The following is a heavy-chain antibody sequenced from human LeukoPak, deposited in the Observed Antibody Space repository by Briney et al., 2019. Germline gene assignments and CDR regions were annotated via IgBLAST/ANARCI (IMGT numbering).Heavy chain of an antibody. CDR1: GASTSHFY. D-gene: IGHD5-12*01. CDR2: MHNSGSS. V-gene: IGHV4-59*01. CDR3: ARSAEWLRNAFDI. J-gene: IGHJ3*02. Sequence: SETLSLSCTVSGASTSHFYWNWIRQPPGKGLEWIGYMHNSGSSKHNPSLKSRVTISIDTSKNQFSLQLTSVTAADTAMYFCARSAEWLRNAFDIWGHGTPVIVSS.